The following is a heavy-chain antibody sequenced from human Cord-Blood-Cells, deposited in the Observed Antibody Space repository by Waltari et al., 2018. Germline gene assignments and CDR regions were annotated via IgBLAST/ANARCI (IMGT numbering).Heavy chain of an antibody. CDR3: ARGSSQLGYAFDI. V-gene: IGHV4-39*01. CDR1: GGSISSSSYY. CDR2: IYYSGST. J-gene: IGHJ3*02. Sequence: QLQLQESGPGLVKPSETLSLTCTVSGGSISSSSYYWGWIRQPPGKGLEWIGSIYYSGSTYYHPSLKSRVTISVDTSKNQFSLKLSSVTATDTAVYYCARGSSQLGYAFDIWGQGTMVTVSS. D-gene: IGHD3-16*01.